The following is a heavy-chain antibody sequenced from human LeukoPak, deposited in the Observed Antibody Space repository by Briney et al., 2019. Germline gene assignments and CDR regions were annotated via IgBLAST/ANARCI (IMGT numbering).Heavy chain of an antibody. V-gene: IGHV4-4*07. CDR2: IYTSGST. D-gene: IGHD6-13*01. CDR1: GGSISSYY. Sequence: SETLSLTCTVSGGSISSYYWSWIRQPAGKGLEWIGRIYTSGSTNYNPSLKSRVTISVDKSKNQFSLKLSSVTAADTAAYYCARERVSDWFDPWGQGTLVTVSS. J-gene: IGHJ5*02. CDR3: ARERVSDWFDP.